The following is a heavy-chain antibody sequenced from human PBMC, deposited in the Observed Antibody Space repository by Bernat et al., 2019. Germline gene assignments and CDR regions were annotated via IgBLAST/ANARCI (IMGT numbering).Heavy chain of an antibody. J-gene: IGHJ4*02. CDR3: VTDLHTDVDY. D-gene: IGHD5-18*01. Sequence: ELQLVESGGGWVQPGGSLRLSCSDFGFTFSSYSMYWVRQAPGKGLEYVSGIGPNGNGPYYVDSVKGRFTISRDNSKDTLYLQMSSLRVEDTAVYYCVTDLHTDVDYWGQGIAVTVSS. V-gene: IGHV3-64D*06. CDR1: GFTFSSYS. CDR2: IGPNGNGP.